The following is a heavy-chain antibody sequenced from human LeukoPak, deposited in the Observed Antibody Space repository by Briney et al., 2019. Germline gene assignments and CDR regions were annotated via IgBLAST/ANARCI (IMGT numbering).Heavy chain of an antibody. J-gene: IGHJ6*03. V-gene: IGHV4-39*07. CDR1: GGSISSSSYY. CDR3: AREPGGDSSSWYEKNYYYYMDV. D-gene: IGHD6-13*01. CDR2: IYYSGST. Sequence: SETLSLTCTVSGGSISSSSYYWGWIRQPPGKGLEWIGSIYYSGSTYYNPSLKSRVTISVDTSKNQFSLKLSSVTAADTAVYYCAREPGGDSSSWYEKNYYYYMDVWGKGTTVTVSS.